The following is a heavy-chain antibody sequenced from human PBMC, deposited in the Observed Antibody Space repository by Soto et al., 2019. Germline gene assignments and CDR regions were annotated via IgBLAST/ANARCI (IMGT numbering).Heavy chain of an antibody. V-gene: IGHV5-10-1*01. CDR2: IDPSDSYT. Sequence: PGESLKISCKGSGYSFTSYWISWVRQMPGKGLEWMWRIDPSDSYTNYSPSFQGHVTISADKSISTAYLQWSSLKASDTAMYYCARTIGFYDILTGPMGYFDYWGQGTLVTVSS. CDR3: ARTIGFYDILTGPMGYFDY. CDR1: GYSFTSYW. J-gene: IGHJ4*02. D-gene: IGHD3-9*01.